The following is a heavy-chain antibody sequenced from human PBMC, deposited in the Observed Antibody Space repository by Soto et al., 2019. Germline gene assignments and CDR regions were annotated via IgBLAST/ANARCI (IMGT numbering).Heavy chain of an antibody. CDR2: IYHSGST. J-gene: IGHJ4*02. CDR3: ARDDSSGYLDY. D-gene: IGHD3-22*01. Sequence: SETLSLTCAVSCGSISSGGYSWSWIRQPPGKGLEWIGYIYHSGSTYYNPSLKSRVTISVDRSKNQFSLKLSSVTAADTAVYYCARDDSSGYLDYWGQGTLVTVSS. V-gene: IGHV4-30-2*01. CDR1: CGSISSGGYS.